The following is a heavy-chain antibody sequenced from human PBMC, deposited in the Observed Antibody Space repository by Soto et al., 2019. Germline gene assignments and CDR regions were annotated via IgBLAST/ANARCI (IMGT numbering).Heavy chain of an antibody. CDR1: GGSFSGYY. V-gene: IGHV4-34*01. J-gene: IGHJ5*02. CDR2: INHSGST. Sequence: SQTLSLTCAVYGGSFSGYYWSWIRQPPGKGLEWIGDINHSGSTNYNPSLKSRVTISVDTSKNQFSLKLSSVTAADTAVYYCARLRTVVMPFNWFDPWGQGFLVTVSS. CDR3: ARLRTVVMPFNWFDP. D-gene: IGHD2-21*01.